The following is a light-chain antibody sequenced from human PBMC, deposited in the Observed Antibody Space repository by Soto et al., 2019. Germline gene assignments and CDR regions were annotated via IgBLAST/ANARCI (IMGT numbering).Light chain of an antibody. CDR2: GNS. CDR1: SSNIGAGYD. CDR3: SSYTSKTAVI. J-gene: IGLJ2*01. V-gene: IGLV1-40*01. Sequence: QSVLTQPPSVSGAPGQRVTISCTESSSNIGAGYDVHWYQQLPGTAPKLLIYGNSNRPSGVPDRFSGSKSGTSASLAISGLQAEDEADYYCSSYTSKTAVIFGGGTKVTVL.